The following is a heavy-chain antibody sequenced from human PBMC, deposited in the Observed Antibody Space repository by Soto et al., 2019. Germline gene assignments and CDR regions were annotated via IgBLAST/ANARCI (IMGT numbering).Heavy chain of an antibody. CDR3: ARANYYGSGSYYCFDY. V-gene: IGHV3-23*01. CDR1: GFTFSNFA. J-gene: IGHJ4*02. CDR2: ISGSGGST. D-gene: IGHD3-10*01. Sequence: GSLRLSCAASGFTFSNFAMSWVRQAPGKGLEWVSSISGSGGSTYYADSVKGRVTISRDNSKNTLYLQMNSLRAEDTAVYYCARANYYGSGSYYCFDYWGQGTLVTVSS.